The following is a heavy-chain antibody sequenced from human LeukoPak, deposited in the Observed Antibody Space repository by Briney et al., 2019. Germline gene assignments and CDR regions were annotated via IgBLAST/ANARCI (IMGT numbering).Heavy chain of an antibody. J-gene: IGHJ3*02. Sequence: SETLSLTCAVYGGSFSGYYWSWIRQPPGKGLEWIGEINHSGSTNYNPSLKSRVTISVDTSKNQFSLKLSSVTAADTAVYYCARDREAVAYDVFDIWGQGTMVTVSS. D-gene: IGHD6-19*01. CDR1: GGSFSGYY. V-gene: IGHV4-34*01. CDR2: INHSGST. CDR3: ARDREAVAYDVFDI.